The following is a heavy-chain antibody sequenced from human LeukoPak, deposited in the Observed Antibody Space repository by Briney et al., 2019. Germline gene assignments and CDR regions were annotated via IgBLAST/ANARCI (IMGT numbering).Heavy chain of an antibody. J-gene: IGHJ5*01. CDR3: ARGVYSGWYTHNWLDS. CDR1: GYTFTGYY. V-gene: IGHV1-2*02. D-gene: IGHD6-19*01. CDR2: NNPNSGGT. Sequence: ASVKVSCKASGYTFTGYYMHWVRQAPGQGLEWMGWNNPNSGGTNYAQKFQGRVTMTRDTSISTAYMELSSLRSDDTAVYYCARGVYSGWYTHNWLDSWGQGTLVIVSS.